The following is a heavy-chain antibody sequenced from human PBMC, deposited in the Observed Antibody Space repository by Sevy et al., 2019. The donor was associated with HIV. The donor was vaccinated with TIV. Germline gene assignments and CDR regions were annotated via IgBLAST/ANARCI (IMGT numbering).Heavy chain of an antibody. CDR1: GFTFSSYG. V-gene: IGHV3-33*01. CDR3: ARLIERYSSSWYSRDYREEGDYFDY. D-gene: IGHD6-13*01. CDR2: IWYDGSNK. J-gene: IGHJ4*02. Sequence: GGSLRLSCAASGFTFSSYGMHWVRQAPGKGLEWVAVIWYDGSNKYYADSVKGRFTISRDNSKNTLYLQMNSLRAEDTAVYYCARLIERYSSSWYSRDYREEGDYFDYWGQGTLVTVSS.